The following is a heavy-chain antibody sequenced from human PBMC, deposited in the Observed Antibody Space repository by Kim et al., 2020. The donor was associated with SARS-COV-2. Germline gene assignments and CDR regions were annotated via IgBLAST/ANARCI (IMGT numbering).Heavy chain of an antibody. V-gene: IGHV3-23*01. J-gene: IGHJ4*02. CDR3: AKGSGDYGAFDS. D-gene: IGHD2-21*02. Sequence: YHAHSVKGRFTISRDNSKNTLYLHMNSLRAEDTAVYYCAKGSGDYGAFDSWGQGTLVTVSS.